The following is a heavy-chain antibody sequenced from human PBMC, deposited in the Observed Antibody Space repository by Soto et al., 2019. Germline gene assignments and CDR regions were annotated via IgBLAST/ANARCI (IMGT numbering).Heavy chain of an antibody. J-gene: IGHJ4*02. V-gene: IGHV3-15*07. CDR3: AKHAAAAAPDY. D-gene: IGHD2-2*01. CDR1: GFSFSNVW. CDR2: IKSKADGGT. Sequence: GGSLRLSCAASGFSFSNVWMNWVRQAPGKGLDWVGLIKSKADGGTYYADSVKGRFTISRDNSKNTLYLQMNSLRAEDTAVYYCAKHAAAAAPDYWGQGTLVTVSS.